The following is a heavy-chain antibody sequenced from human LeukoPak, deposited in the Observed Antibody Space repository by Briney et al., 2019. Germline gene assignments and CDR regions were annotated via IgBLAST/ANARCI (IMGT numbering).Heavy chain of an antibody. D-gene: IGHD3-22*01. CDR2: IYYSGST. CDR3: ASTSREYYYDSSGKLSFDY. Sequence: SETLSLTCTVSGGSISSGDYYWSWIRQPPGKGLEWIGYIYYSGSTYYNPSLKSRVTISVDTSKNQFSLKLSSVTAADTAVYYCASTSREYYYDSSGKLSFDYWGQGTPVTVSS. V-gene: IGHV4-30-4*01. CDR1: GGSISSGDYY. J-gene: IGHJ4*02.